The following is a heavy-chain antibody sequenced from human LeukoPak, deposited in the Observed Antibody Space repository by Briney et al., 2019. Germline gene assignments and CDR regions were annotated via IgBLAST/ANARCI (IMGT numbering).Heavy chain of an antibody. J-gene: IGHJ4*02. CDR2: IIPIFGTA. CDR3: ASSNGYSSGWYLPITDY. D-gene: IGHD6-19*01. Sequence: ASVKVSCKASGGTFSSYAISWVRQAPGQGLEWMGGIIPIFGTANYAQKFQGRVTITADKSTSTAYMELSSLRSEDTAVYYCASSNGYSSGWYLPITDYWGQGTLVTVSS. CDR1: GGTFSSYA. V-gene: IGHV1-69*06.